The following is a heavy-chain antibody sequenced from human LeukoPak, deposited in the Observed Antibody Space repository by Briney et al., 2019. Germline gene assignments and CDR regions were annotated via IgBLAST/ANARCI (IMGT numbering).Heavy chain of an antibody. V-gene: IGHV3-53*01. D-gene: IGHD3-22*01. CDR1: GFAFSNKY. CDR3: ARGLFLSGYLDAFDI. Sequence: PGGSLRLSCAASGFAFSNKYMTWVRQAPGKGLEWVSLIYSDGRTYYADSVKGRCTISRDGSKNTLYLQMNSLRVEDTAVYYCARGLFLSGYLDAFDIWGQGTVVTVSS. J-gene: IGHJ3*02. CDR2: IYSDGRT.